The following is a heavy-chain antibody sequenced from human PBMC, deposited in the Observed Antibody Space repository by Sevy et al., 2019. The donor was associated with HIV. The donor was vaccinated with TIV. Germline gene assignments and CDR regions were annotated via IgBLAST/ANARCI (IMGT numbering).Heavy chain of an antibody. Sequence: GGSLRLSCAGSGFTFDNAWMTWVRQAPGKGLEWVGRIKSIADDATVDYAAPVEGRFTISRDDSKNTLFLQMNSLKTDDTAVYYCATVYVRGYIYHWGQGIMVTVSS. V-gene: IGHV3-15*01. D-gene: IGHD3-10*02. CDR2: IKSIADDATV. CDR3: ATVYVRGYIYH. J-gene: IGHJ1*01. CDR1: GFTFDNAW.